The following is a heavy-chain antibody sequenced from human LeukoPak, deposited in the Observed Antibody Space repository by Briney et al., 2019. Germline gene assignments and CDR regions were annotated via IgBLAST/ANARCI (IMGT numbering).Heavy chain of an antibody. CDR3: TTEDGDYARGVV. D-gene: IGHD4-17*01. CDR2: IKSKTDGGTT. J-gene: IGHJ4*02. V-gene: IGHV3-15*01. CDR1: GFTFRNAW. Sequence: GGSLRLSCAASGFTFRNAWMSWVRQAPGKGLEWVGRIKSKTDGGTTDYAAPVKGRFTISRDDSKNTLYLQMNSLKTEDTAVYYCTTEDGDYARGVVWGQGTLVTVSS.